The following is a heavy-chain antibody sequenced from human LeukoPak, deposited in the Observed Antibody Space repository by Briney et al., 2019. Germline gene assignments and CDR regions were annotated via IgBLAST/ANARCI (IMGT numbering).Heavy chain of an antibody. CDR2: IYYSGST. V-gene: IGHV4-59*01. D-gene: IGHD2-2*01. CDR3: ARTLGRPIVVVPAAAGVYAFDI. CDR1: GGSISSYY. Sequence: SETLSLTCTVSGGSISSYYWSWIRQPPGKGLEWIAYIYYSGSTNYNPSLKSRVTISVDTSKNQFSLKLSSVTAADTAVYYCARTLGRPIVVVPAAAGVYAFDIWGQGTMVTVSS. J-gene: IGHJ3*02.